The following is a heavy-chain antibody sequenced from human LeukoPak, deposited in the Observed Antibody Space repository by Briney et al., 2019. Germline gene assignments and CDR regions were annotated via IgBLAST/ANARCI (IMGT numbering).Heavy chain of an antibody. D-gene: IGHD5-24*01. CDR1: GFTFSSYW. V-gene: IGHV3-74*01. CDR2: INSDGSST. Sequence: GGSLRLSCAASGFTFSSYWMHWVRHAPGKGLVWVSRINSDGSSTSYADSVKGRFTISRDNAKNTLYLQMNSLRAEDTAVYYCARDHEMAADAFDIWGQGTMVTVSS. CDR3: ARDHEMAADAFDI. J-gene: IGHJ3*02.